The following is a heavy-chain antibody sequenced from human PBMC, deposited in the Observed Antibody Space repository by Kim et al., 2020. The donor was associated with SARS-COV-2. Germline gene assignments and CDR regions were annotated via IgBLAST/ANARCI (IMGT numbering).Heavy chain of an antibody. V-gene: IGHV3-9*01. Sequence: SVKGRFTISRDNAKNSLYLQMNSLRAEDTALYYCAKAGYCSGGSCYDLDYWGQGTLVTVSS. CDR3: AKAGYCSGGSCYDLDY. D-gene: IGHD2-15*01. J-gene: IGHJ4*02.